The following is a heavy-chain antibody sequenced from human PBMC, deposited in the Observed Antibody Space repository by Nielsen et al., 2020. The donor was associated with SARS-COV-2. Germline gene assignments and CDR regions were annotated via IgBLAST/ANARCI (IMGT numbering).Heavy chain of an antibody. Sequence: GESLKISCAASGFTFSSYGMHWVRQAPGKGLEWVAVISYDGSNKYYADSVKGRFTISRDNSKNTLYLQMNSLRAEDTAVYYCAKGKYSSSPRGDYFDYWGQGTLVTVSS. CDR1: GFTFSSYG. V-gene: IGHV3-30*18. CDR2: ISYDGSNK. D-gene: IGHD6-6*01. J-gene: IGHJ4*02. CDR3: AKGKYSSSPRGDYFDY.